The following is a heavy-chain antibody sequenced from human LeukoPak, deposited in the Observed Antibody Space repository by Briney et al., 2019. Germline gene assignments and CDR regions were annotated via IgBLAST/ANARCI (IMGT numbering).Heavy chain of an antibody. CDR1: SGSFSSSSYY. CDR2: IYYSGST. Sequence: PSETLSLTCTVSSGSFSSSSYYWGWIRQPPGKGQEWIGSIYYSGSTYYNPSLKSRVTISVDTSKKQFSLKLSSVTAADTAVYYCARQRHYSDSDGYHSFDYWGQGTLVTVSS. D-gene: IGHD3-22*01. J-gene: IGHJ4*02. V-gene: IGHV4-39*01. CDR3: ARQRHYSDSDGYHSFDY.